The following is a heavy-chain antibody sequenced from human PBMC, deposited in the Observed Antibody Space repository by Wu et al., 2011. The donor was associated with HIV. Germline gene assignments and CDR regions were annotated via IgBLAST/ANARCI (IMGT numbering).Heavy chain of an antibody. Sequence: QVQLVQSGAEVKKPGASVKVSCKASGYSFVNYGITWVRLAPGQGLEWMGWISSYNGNTNYAQKFHHRVTMTTDTSTSTAYMELRSLRSDDTAVYYCARRGSGYYLAEKKYNWFDPWGQGTLVTVPS. CDR3: ARRGSGYYLAEKKYNWFDP. V-gene: IGHV1-18*01. J-gene: IGHJ5*02. D-gene: IGHD3-3*01. CDR1: GYSFVNYG. CDR2: ISSYNGNT.